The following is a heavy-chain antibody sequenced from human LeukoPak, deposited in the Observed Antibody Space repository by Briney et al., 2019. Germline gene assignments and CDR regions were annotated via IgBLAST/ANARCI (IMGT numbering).Heavy chain of an antibody. V-gene: IGHV4-59*01. CDR3: ARVRFSLGIFVDY. J-gene: IGHJ4*02. CDR1: GGSISSYY. Sequence: SETLSLTCTVSGGSISSYYWSWIRQPPGKGLEWIGYIYYSGSTNYNPSLKSRVTISVDASKNQFSLKLSSVTAADTAVYYCARVRFSLGIFVDYWGQGTLVTVSS. CDR2: IYYSGST. D-gene: IGHD7-27*01.